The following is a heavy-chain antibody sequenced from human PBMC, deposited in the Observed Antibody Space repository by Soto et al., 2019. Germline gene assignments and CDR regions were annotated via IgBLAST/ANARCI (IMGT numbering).Heavy chain of an antibody. J-gene: IGHJ4*01. V-gene: IGHV4-59*01. Sequence: QVQLQESGPGLVKPSETLSLTCTVSGGSINDYYWSWTRQPPGKGLEWIAYGLRPDYTGYNPSLRNRVPISSDTSKNQFSLRLISVTAADTAVYYCVAGPDRAKSAYWGQGTLVTVSS. CDR3: VAGPDRAKSAY. CDR1: GGSINDYY. CDR2: GLRPDYT.